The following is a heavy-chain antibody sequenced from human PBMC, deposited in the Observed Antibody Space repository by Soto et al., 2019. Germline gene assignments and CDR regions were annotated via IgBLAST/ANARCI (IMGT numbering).Heavy chain of an antibody. J-gene: IGHJ6*02. D-gene: IGHD5-12*01. Sequence: PGGSLRLSCEASELTFSVYPMSWVRQAPGQGLEWVSAIGSGSSTTFYADSVKGRFTVSRDNSMNTLFLQMNSLRAEDTAVYYCAKFEREGGYDWSSYYGMDVWGQGTTVTVSS. V-gene: IGHV3-23*01. CDR3: AKFEREGGYDWSSYYGMDV. CDR1: ELTFSVYP. CDR2: IGSGSSTT.